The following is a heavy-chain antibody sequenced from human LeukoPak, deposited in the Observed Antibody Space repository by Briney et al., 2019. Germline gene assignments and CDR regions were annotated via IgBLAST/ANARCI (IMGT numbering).Heavy chain of an antibody. CDR1: GFTVSNTY. J-gene: IGHJ3*02. V-gene: IGHV3-66*01. CDR2: IYPDGGT. CDR3: AKDSSGYYYDDAFDI. D-gene: IGHD3-22*01. Sequence: PGGSLRLSCAASGFTVSNTYMNWVRQAPGKGLEWVSVIYPDGGTHYADSVKGRFTISRDDSKNTLYLQMNSLRAEDTAVYYCAKDSSGYYYDDAFDIWGQGTMVTVSS.